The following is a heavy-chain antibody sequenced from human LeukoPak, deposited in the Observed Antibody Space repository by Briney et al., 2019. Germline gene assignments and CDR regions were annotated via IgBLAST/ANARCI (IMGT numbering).Heavy chain of an antibody. J-gene: IGHJ4*02. V-gene: IGHV4-59*01. D-gene: IGHD6-19*01. Sequence: SETLSLTCTVSGGSISSYYWSWIRQPPGKGLEWIGYVYYSGSTNYNPSLKSRVTISVDTSKNQFSLNLSSVTAADTAVYYCARDLLSTAGYFDYWGQGTLVTVSS. CDR3: ARDLLSTAGYFDY. CDR2: VYYSGST. CDR1: GGSISSYY.